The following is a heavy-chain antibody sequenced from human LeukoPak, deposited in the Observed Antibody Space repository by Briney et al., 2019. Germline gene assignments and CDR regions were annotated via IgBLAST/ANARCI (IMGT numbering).Heavy chain of an antibody. CDR3: ARDRYYDSSGYYGY. J-gene: IGHJ4*02. V-gene: IGHV3-21*01. Sequence: RGSLRLSCAASGFTFSSYSMNWVRQAPGKGLEWVSSISSSSSYIYYADSVKGRFTISRDNAKNSQYLQMNSLRAEDTAVYYCARDRYYDSSGYYGYWGQGTLITVSS. CDR2: ISSSSSYI. D-gene: IGHD3-22*01. CDR1: GFTFSSYS.